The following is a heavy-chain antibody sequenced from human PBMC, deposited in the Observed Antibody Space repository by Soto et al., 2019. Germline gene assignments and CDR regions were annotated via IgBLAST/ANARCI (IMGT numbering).Heavy chain of an antibody. J-gene: IGHJ4*02. CDR1: GFSVTNNY. CDR3: ARGRGSTGYLGREHYFDY. Sequence: EVQVVESGGGLVQHGGSLRLSCAASGFSVTNNYMNWVRQAPGKGLEWVSIIDIGGNTYYADSVKDRFTISRDNSRNTLYLHMDSLRAEDTAVYYCARGRGSTGYLGREHYFDYWGQGTLVTVSP. CDR2: IDIGGNT. D-gene: IGHD2-2*01. V-gene: IGHV3-66*01.